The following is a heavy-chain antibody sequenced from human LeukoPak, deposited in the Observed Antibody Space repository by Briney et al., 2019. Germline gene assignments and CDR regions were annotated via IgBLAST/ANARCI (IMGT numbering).Heavy chain of an antibody. CDR2: IYYSGST. J-gene: IGHJ4*02. CDR3: ARQRGGGGIVVVPAAISLDY. V-gene: IGHV4-39*01. CDR1: GGSMCSSSYY. Sequence: SETLSLTCTVSGGSMCSSSYYWGWIRQPPGRGLDWIESIYYSGSTYYNPSLKSRVTISVDTSKTQFSLKLSSVTAAATAVYYCARQRGGGGIVVVPAAISLDYWGQGTLVTVSS. D-gene: IGHD2-2*02.